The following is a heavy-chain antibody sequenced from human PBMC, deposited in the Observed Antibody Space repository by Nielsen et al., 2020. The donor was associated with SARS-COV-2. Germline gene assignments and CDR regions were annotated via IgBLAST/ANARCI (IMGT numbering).Heavy chain of an antibody. CDR3: ARHLDTAMGRDAFDI. J-gene: IGHJ3*02. CDR1: GGSISSYY. V-gene: IGHV4-59*08. Sequence: GSLRLSCTVSGGSISSYYWSWIRQPPGKGLEWIGYIYYSGSTNYNPSLKSRVTISVDTSKNQFSLKLSSVTAADTAVYYCARHLDTAMGRDAFDIWGQGTMVTVSS. CDR2: IYYSGST. D-gene: IGHD5-18*01.